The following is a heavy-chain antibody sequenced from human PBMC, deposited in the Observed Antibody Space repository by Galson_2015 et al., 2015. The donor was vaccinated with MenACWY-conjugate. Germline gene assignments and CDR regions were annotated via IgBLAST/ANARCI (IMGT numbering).Heavy chain of an antibody. V-gene: IGHV3-33*01. CDR2: IWYDGSKT. Sequence: SLRLSCAASGFTFRSYAMHWVRQAPGKGLEWVAVIWYDGSKTFYADSVKGRFTISRDNSKNTAYLQMNSLRADDTAKYYCFAINSGIDYRGQGTLVTVSS. D-gene: IGHD1-26*01. J-gene: IGHJ4*02. CDR3: FAINSGIDY. CDR1: GFTFRSYA.